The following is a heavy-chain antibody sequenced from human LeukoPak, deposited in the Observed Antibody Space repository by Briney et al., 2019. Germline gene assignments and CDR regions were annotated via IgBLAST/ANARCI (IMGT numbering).Heavy chain of an antibody. CDR3: ARDGSQVQLEQYFDY. Sequence: GGSLRLSCAASGFTFSSYSMNWVRQAPGKGLEWVSSISSSSSYIYYADSVKDRFTISRDNAKNSLYLQMDSLRAEDTAVYYCARDGSQVQLEQYFDYWGQGTLVTVSS. D-gene: IGHD1-1*01. CDR1: GFTFSSYS. CDR2: ISSSSSYI. J-gene: IGHJ4*02. V-gene: IGHV3-21*01.